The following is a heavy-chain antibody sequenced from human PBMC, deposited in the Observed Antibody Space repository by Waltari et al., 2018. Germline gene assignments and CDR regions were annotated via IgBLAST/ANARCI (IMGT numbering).Heavy chain of an antibody. CDR3: ARGDGYTDNWLDP. V-gene: IGHV1-2*06. CDR1: GYTFTGYY. Sequence: QVQLVQSGAEVKKPRASVKGSCKASGYTFTGYYIHWVRQAPGQGLEWMGRINPKSGGTNYAEKFQGRVTMTRDTSISTAYMELRRLRSDDTAVYYCARGDGYTDNWLDPWGQGTLVTVSS. D-gene: IGHD5-12*01. J-gene: IGHJ5*02. CDR2: INPKSGGT.